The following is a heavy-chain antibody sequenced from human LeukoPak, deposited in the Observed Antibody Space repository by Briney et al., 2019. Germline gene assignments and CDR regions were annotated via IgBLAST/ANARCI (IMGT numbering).Heavy chain of an antibody. V-gene: IGHV4-59*08. CDR2: IYYTGTT. CDR1: GGSINNYY. D-gene: IGHD2-2*01. J-gene: IGHJ6*03. CDR3: ARVPRSYYYYYYMDV. Sequence: SETLSLTCTVSGGSINNYYWNWIRQPPGKGLEWIGLIYYTGTTNYSPSLKSRVTISVDTSKNQFSLKLSSVTAADTAVYYCARVPRSYYYYYYMDVWGKGTTVTVSS.